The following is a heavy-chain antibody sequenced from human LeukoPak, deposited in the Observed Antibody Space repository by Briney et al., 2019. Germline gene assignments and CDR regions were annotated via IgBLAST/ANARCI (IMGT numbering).Heavy chain of an antibody. D-gene: IGHD3-10*01. J-gene: IGHJ5*02. Sequence: ASVKVSCKASGYTFTSYDINWVRQATGQGLEWMGWMNPNSGNTGYAQKFQGRVTMTRNTSISTAYMELSSLRSEDTAVYYCARERHGSGPQEAWFDPWGQGTLVTVSS. V-gene: IGHV1-8*01. CDR3: ARERHGSGPQEAWFDP. CDR2: MNPNSGNT. CDR1: GYTFTSYD.